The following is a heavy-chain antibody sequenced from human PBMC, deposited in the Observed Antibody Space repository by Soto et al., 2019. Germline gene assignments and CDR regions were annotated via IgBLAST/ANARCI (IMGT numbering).Heavy chain of an antibody. V-gene: IGHV4-39*01. D-gene: IGHD2-8*01. CDR3: ASFHCTSPGCAPLHP. CDR1: GGSISDDTYY. CDR2: IYYSGTS. J-gene: IGHJ5*02. Sequence: SETLSLTCTVSGGSISDDTYYWGWIRQPPGKGLEWIGSIYYSGTSSYNPSLESRVTMSVDTSKKQLSLRLRSVTATDTAVYYRASFHCTSPGCAPLHPWGQETLLTVSS.